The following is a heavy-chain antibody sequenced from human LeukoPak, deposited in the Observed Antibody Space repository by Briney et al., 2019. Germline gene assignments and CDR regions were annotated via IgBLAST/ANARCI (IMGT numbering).Heavy chain of an antibody. J-gene: IGHJ4*02. Sequence: GGSLRLSCAASGFTFSSYAMSWVRQAPGRGLEWVSAISGSGGGTYYADSVKGRFTISRDNSKNMLFLQMNSLRAEDTAVYYCAVPGGNGGYFDYWGQGTLVTVSS. D-gene: IGHD3-16*01. V-gene: IGHV3-23*01. CDR2: ISGSGGGT. CDR3: AVPGGNGGYFDY. CDR1: GFTFSSYA.